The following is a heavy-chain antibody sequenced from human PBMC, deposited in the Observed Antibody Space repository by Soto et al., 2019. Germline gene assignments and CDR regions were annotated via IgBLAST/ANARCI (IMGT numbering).Heavy chain of an antibody. CDR3: AMDLYGGSCRFDY. J-gene: IGHJ4*02. D-gene: IGHD2-15*01. V-gene: IGHV3-30*03. CDR1: GFTFSNNG. Sequence: QVQLVESGGGAVQPGRSLRLSCAASGFTFSNNGIHWVRQAPGKGLEWVAVISSDGLNKYYADSVKGRLTISRDNTNNTLLLQMNSQSIADTAVDYCAMDLYGGSCRFDYGGQGTLVTVSS. CDR2: ISSDGLNK.